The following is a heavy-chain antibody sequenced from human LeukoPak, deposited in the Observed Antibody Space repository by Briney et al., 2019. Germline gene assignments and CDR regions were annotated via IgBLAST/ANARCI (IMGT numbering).Heavy chain of an antibody. CDR2: ISSSSDYV. Sequence: GGSLRLSCAASGFIFSRYNMNWVRQAPGKGLEWVSSISSSSDYVYYADSVKGRFTISRDNAKNSLHLQMNSLRAEDTAVYYCARGFGYGEYISAYWGQGTLVTVSS. CDR1: GFIFSRYN. CDR3: ARGFGYGEYISAY. D-gene: IGHD4-17*01. J-gene: IGHJ4*02. V-gene: IGHV3-21*01.